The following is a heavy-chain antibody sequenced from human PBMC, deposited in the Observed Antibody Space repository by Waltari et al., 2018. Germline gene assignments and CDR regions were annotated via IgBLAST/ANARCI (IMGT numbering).Heavy chain of an antibody. CDR2: ISYNGRNI. CDR1: DFTFSSYP. J-gene: IGHJ6*02. CDR3: TRDYCDRTNCHGMDV. V-gene: IGHV3-30*04. Sequence: QVQLVESGGGVVQPGRSLRLSCAASDFTFSSYPMHWVRQAPGKGLELVAVISYNGRNIYYVDSVKGRFTISRDNSEKMLYLQMNSLRIEDTAVYYCTRDYCDRTNCHGMDVWGQGTTVTVSS. D-gene: IGHD3-22*01.